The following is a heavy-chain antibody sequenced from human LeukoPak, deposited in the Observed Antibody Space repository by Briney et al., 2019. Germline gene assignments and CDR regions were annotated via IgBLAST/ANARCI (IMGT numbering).Heavy chain of an antibody. D-gene: IGHD1-26*01. CDR1: GGSFSGYY. V-gene: IGHV4-34*01. Sequence: SETLSLTCAVYGGSFSGYYWSWIRQPPGKGLEWIGEINHSGSTNYNPSLKSRVIISVDTSKNQFSLKLSSVTAADTAVYYCARGVFDGSYFACWGQGTLVTVSS. CDR3: ARGVFDGSYFAC. CDR2: INHSGST. J-gene: IGHJ4*02.